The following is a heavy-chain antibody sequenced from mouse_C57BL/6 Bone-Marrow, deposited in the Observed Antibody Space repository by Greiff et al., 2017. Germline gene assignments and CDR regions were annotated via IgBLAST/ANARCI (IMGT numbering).Heavy chain of an antibody. CDR3: ARDHYADGYWYFDV. J-gene: IGHJ1*03. D-gene: IGHD1-2*01. CDR1: GFSINSDCY. CDR2: TFYSGIT. Sequence: EVKLLESGPSLVRPSQTLSLTCTVTGFSINSDCYWIWIRQFPGNKLEYIGYTFYSGITYYNPPLESRTYITRDTSKNQFSLKLSSVTTEDTATYYCARDHYADGYWYFDVWGTGTTVTVSS. V-gene: IGHV3-3*01.